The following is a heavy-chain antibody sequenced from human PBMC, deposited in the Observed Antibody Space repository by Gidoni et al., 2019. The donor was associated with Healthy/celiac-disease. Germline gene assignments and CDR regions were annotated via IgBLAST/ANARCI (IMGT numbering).Heavy chain of an antibody. V-gene: IGHV3-23*01. J-gene: IGHJ4*02. CDR2: ISGSGDNT. CDR1: GFTFSNYA. CDR3: AKGWPRGDFDY. D-gene: IGHD3-10*01. Sequence: EVQLLESGGGLVQPGGSLSLSCAASGFTFSNYAMSWVRQAPGKGLEWVSVISGSGDNTHYADSVKGRFTISRDNSKNMLYLQMNSLRAEDTAVYYCAKGWPRGDFDYWGQGTLVIVSP.